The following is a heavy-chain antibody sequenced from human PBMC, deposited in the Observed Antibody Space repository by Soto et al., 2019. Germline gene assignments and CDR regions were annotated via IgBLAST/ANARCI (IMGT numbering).Heavy chain of an antibody. V-gene: IGHV4-59*08. J-gene: IGHJ4*02. CDR3: ARSSITPRLFMYPFDY. Sequence: PSETLSLTCTVSGGSITSYYWSWIRQPPGKGLEWIGYIYFSGSANYNPSLKSRVTISVDTSKNQFSLKLSSVTAADTAVYYCARSSITPRLFMYPFDYWGQGTRVTVS. CDR2: IYFSGSA. D-gene: IGHD6-6*01. CDR1: GGSITSYY.